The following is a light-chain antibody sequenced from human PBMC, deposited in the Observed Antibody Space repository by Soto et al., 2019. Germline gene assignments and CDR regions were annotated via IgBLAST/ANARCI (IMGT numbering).Light chain of an antibody. CDR1: RSNIGARYE. J-gene: IGLJ1*01. CDR2: GNY. V-gene: IGLV1-40*01. Sequence: QSVLTQPPSVSGTPGQRVTISCTGSRSNIGARYEVHWYQQLPGTAPKLLIYGNYNRPSGVPDRFSGSKSGTSASLAITGLQAEDEADYYCQSYDSSLSGYGFGTGTKLTVL. CDR3: QSYDSSLSGYG.